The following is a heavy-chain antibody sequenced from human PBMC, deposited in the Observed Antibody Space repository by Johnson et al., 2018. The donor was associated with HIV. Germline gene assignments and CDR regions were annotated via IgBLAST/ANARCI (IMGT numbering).Heavy chain of an antibody. CDR3: ARDPGWGAFDI. CDR1: GFTFGDYG. J-gene: IGHJ3*02. D-gene: IGHD3-16*01. Sequence: VQLVESGGGLVQPGRSLRLSCTASGFTFGDYGMSWVRQAPGKGLEWVSGINWNGGSTGYADSVRGRFTISRDSAQNSLYLQMNTLRTEDTAIYYCARDPGWGAFDIWGQGTVVTVSS. CDR2: INWNGGST. V-gene: IGHV3-20*04.